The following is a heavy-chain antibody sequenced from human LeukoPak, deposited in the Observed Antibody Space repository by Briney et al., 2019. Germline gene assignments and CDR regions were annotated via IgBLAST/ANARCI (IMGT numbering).Heavy chain of an antibody. CDR1: GFTFHSYA. CDR3: AEDLLGNTLGYFAY. CDR2: ISTSATGT. D-gene: IGHD1-7*01. Sequence: GGSLRLSCAASGFTFHSYAMTWVRQAPGKGLERVSSISTSATGTYYADAVKGRFTISRDKSRNTLYLQMNSLRAEDTAVYYCAEDLLGNTLGYFAYWGQGTLVTVSS. V-gene: IGHV3-23*01. J-gene: IGHJ4*02.